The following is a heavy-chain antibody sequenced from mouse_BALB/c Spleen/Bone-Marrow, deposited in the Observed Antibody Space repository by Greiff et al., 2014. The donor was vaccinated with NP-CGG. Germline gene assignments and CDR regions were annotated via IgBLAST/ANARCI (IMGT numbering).Heavy chain of an antibody. Sequence: ESGAELAKPGASVKMSCKASGYSFTNYWMHWVKQRPGQGLEWIGYISPSTGYSEYNQKFKDKATSTADKSSNIAYMQLSSLTSEDSSVYYCARYGNYPLFAYWGQGTLVTVSA. J-gene: IGHJ3*01. CDR2: ISPSTGYS. V-gene: IGHV1-7*01. CDR3: ARYGNYPLFAY. D-gene: IGHD2-1*01. CDR1: GYSFTNYW.